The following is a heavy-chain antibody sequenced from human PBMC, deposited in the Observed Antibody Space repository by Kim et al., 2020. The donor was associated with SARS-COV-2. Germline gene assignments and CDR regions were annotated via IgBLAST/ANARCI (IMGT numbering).Heavy chain of an antibody. CDR1: GYTFTSYA. D-gene: IGHD5-18*01. CDR3: ARVLKVDTAMVSAFYYYYGMDV. V-gene: IGHV1-3*01. Sequence: ASVKVSCKASGYTFTSYAMHWVRQAPGQRLEWMGWINAGNGNTKYSQKFQGRVTITRDTSASTAYMELSSLRSEDTAVYYCARVLKVDTAMVSAFYYYYGMDVWGQGTTVTVSS. CDR2: INAGNGNT. J-gene: IGHJ6*02.